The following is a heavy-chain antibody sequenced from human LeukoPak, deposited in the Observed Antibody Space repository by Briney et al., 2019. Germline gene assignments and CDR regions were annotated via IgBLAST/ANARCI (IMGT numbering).Heavy chain of an antibody. V-gene: IGHV5-51*01. Sequence: PGESLKISCKGSGYSSTTYCIGWVRQMSGKGLEWMGIIYPGDSDTRYSPSFQGQVTISADKSISTAYLQWSSLKASDTAMYYCARRAGSSSHGKTRSAFDTWGQGTMVTVSS. CDR2: IYPGDSDT. D-gene: IGHD6-13*01. CDR3: ARRAGSSSHGKTRSAFDT. CDR1: GYSSTTYC. J-gene: IGHJ3*02.